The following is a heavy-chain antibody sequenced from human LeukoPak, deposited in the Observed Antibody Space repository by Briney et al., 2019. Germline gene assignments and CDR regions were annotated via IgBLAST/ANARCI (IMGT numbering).Heavy chain of an antibody. CDR3: AKGRGRYSSSSGRLDFDY. CDR1: GFTFDDYA. Sequence: GGSLRLSCAASGFTFDDYAMHWVRQAPGKGLEWVSGISWNSGSIGYADSVKGRFTISRDNAKNSLYLQMNSLRAEDMALYYCAKGRGRYSSSSGRLDFDYWGQGTLVTVSS. V-gene: IGHV3-9*03. J-gene: IGHJ4*02. CDR2: ISWNSGSI. D-gene: IGHD6-6*01.